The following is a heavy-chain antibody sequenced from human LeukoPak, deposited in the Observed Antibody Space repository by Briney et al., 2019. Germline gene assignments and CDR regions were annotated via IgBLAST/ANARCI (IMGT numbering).Heavy chain of an antibody. CDR1: GGSISSGDYS. CDR2: IYHSGST. CDR3: ARGGDIVATHFDY. Sequence: SQTLSLTCAVSGGSISSGDYSWSWIRQPPGKGLEWIGYIYHSGSTYYNPSLKSRVSISVDRSKNQFSLKLSSVTAADTAVYYCARGGDIVATHFDYWGQGTLVTVSS. D-gene: IGHD5-12*01. V-gene: IGHV4-30-2*01. J-gene: IGHJ4*02.